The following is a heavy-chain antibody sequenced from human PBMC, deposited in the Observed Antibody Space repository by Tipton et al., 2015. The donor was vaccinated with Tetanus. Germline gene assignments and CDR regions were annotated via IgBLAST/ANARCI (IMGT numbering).Heavy chain of an antibody. CDR3: ARWGDASGSTNLYAFDI. D-gene: IGHD3-10*01. CDR2: INHRGGT. CDR1: GGSFSGFY. V-gene: IGHV4-34*01. J-gene: IGHJ3*02. Sequence: TLSLTCAVSGGSFSGFYWSWIRQPPGKGLEWIGEINHRGGTSYNPSLSGRVTTSVDTSKNQFSLKMSSVTAADTAVYYCARWGDASGSTNLYAFDIWGQGTMVGVSS.